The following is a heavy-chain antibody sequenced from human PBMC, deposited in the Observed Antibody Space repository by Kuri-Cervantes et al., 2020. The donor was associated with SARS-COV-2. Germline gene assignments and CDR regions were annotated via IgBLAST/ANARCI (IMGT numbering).Heavy chain of an antibody. CDR2: ISSSGSTI. Sequence: GGSLTLCCAASGFTVSDYYMSWIRQAPGKGLEWVSYISSSGSTIYYADSVKGRFTISRDNSKNTLYLQMNSLRAEYTAVYYCAKDSSYGDMYYFDYWGQGTLVTVSS. D-gene: IGHD4-17*01. CDR1: GFTVSDYY. J-gene: IGHJ4*02. CDR3: AKDSSYGDMYYFDY. V-gene: IGHV3-11*04.